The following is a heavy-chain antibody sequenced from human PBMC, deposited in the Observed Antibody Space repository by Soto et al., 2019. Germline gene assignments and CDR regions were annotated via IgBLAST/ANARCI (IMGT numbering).Heavy chain of an antibody. J-gene: IGHJ2*01. V-gene: IGHV4-59*01. CDR2: IYHTGYS. CDR1: TDSIRNYY. Sequence: QVQLQESGPGLVKPSETLSLTCTVSTDSIRNYYWTWIRQSPGKGLEWNGSIYHTGYSNYSPSLRRQVTITLDTSKRDTATIQFSLTLTSVTPADTAVYYCVREKWEGEIRVWYFDLWGRGTLVSVSS. CDR3: VREKWEGEIRVWYFDL. D-gene: IGHD1-26*01.